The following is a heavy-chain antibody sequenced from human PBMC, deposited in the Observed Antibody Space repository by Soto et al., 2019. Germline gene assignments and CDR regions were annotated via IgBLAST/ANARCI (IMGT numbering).Heavy chain of an antibody. CDR1: GYTFTDYW. CDR3: ARHSSNCRHYNEDLVV. CDR2: IYPGDSDT. J-gene: IGHJ6*01. V-gene: IGHV5-51*01. Sequence: GESLKISCKGSGYTFTDYWIGWVRQLPGKGLEWMGIIYPGDSDTRYSPSFQGHVTITVDKSTSTAYLQWNTPKASDTAMYYCARHSSNCRHYNEDLVVWGQGVSDTVFS. D-gene: IGHD6-19*01.